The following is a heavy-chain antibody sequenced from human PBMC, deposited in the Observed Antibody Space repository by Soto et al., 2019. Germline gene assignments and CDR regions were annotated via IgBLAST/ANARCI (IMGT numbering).Heavy chain of an antibody. CDR2: ISYDGSNK. D-gene: IGHD6-6*01. J-gene: IGHJ4*02. V-gene: IGHV3-30*18. CDR3: AKDKIAARPLPDY. CDR1: GFTFSSYG. Sequence: GGSLRLSCAASGFTFSSYGMHWVRQAPGKGLEWVAVISYDGSNKYYADSVKGRFTISRDNSKNTLYLQMNSLRAEDTAVYYCAKDKIAARPLPDYWGQGTLVTVSS.